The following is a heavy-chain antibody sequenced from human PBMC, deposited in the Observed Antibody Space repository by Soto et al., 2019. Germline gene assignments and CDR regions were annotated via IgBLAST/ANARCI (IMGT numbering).Heavy chain of an antibody. V-gene: IGHV3-74*01. J-gene: IGHJ4*02. CDR1: GFTFSSYW. Sequence: EVQLVESGGGLVQPGGSLRLSCAASGFTFSSYWMHWVRQAPGKGLVWVSRINGDGSSTNYADSVKGRFTISRDNAKNTLYLQMNSLRAEDTAVYYCARGRQYGYYVDYWGQGTLDTVSS. D-gene: IGHD3-10*01. CDR3: ARGRQYGYYVDY. CDR2: INGDGSST.